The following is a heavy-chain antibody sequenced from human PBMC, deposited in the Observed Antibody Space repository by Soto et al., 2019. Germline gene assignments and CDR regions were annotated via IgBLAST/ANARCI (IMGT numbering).Heavy chain of an antibody. V-gene: IGHV1-18*01. J-gene: IGHJ2*01. CDR3: ARCYCSVGSCYTCWHFDL. Sequence: QAQLVQSGAEVKKPGASVKVSCQAGGYTFADYGISWVRQAPGQGLEWMGWIGPYNGNTNYAQNLQDRVTMTTDTSTNTAYMELRSLRSDDTALYYGARCYCSVGSCYTCWHFDLWGRGTMLTVSS. D-gene: IGHD2-15*01. CDR2: IGPYNGNT. CDR1: GYTFADYG.